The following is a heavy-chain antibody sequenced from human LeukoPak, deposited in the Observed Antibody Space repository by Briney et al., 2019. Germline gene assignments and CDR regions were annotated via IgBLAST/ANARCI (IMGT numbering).Heavy chain of an antibody. CDR1: GFTLRGYG. D-gene: IGHD4-17*01. CDR3: AKDPRGTTVTTLDY. J-gene: IGHJ4*02. CDR2: ISYDGSNK. Sequence: GGSLRLSCAASGFTLRGYGMHWVRQAPGKGLEWVAVISYDGSNKYYADSVKGRFTISRDNSRNTLYLQMNSLRAEDTAVYYCAKDPRGTTVTTLDYWGQGTLVTVSS. V-gene: IGHV3-30*18.